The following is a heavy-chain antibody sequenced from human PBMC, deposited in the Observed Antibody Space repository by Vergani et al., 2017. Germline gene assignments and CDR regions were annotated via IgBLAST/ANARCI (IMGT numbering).Heavy chain of an antibody. CDR2: IRYDGSNT. J-gene: IGHJ4*02. CDR1: GFTFSNYG. V-gene: IGHV3-30*02. Sequence: QVQLVESGGGVVQPGGSLRLSCGASGFTFSNYGMHWVRQAPGKGLEWVTFIRYDGSNTYYADSVKGRFTISRDNSKNTLFLQMNSLRSEDTAVYYCARDTVNGSRYFDYGGEGTLVTVAS. CDR3: ARDTVNGSRYFDY. D-gene: IGHD2-15*01.